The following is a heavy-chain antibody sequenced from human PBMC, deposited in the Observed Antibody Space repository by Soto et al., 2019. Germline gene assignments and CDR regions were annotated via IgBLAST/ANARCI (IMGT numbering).Heavy chain of an antibody. CDR3: VHRGQVDETGMGFDF. D-gene: IGHD3-9*01. Sequence: QITLRESGPALVKPTQTLTLTCTFSGFSLNSRGVGVGWVRQPPGKALEWLAIVYWDDDKRYRPSLRSRLSIRKDTPKIQVVLTLTNTDPVDTATYYCVHRGQVDETGMGFDFWGQGSLVTVSS. CDR2: VYWDDDK. CDR1: GFSLNSRGVG. V-gene: IGHV2-5*02. J-gene: IGHJ4*02.